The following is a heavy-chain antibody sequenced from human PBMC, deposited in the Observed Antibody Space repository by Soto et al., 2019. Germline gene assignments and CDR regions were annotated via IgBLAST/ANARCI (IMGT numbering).Heavy chain of an antibody. D-gene: IGHD1-26*01. J-gene: IGHJ5*02. V-gene: IGHV4-39*01. CDR3: AKGVGATKENWFDP. Sequence: KTSETLSLTCTVSGGSISSSSYYWGWIRQPPGKGLEWIGSIYYSGSTYYNPSLKSRVTISVDTSKNQFSLKLSSVTAADTAVYYCAKGVGATKENWFDPWGQGTLVTVSS. CDR1: GGSISSSSYY. CDR2: IYYSGST.